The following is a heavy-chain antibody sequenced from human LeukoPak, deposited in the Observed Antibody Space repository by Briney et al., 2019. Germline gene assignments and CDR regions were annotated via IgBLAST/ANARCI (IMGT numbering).Heavy chain of an antibody. J-gene: IGHJ5*02. Sequence: GGSLRLSCAASGFTFSSYSMNWVRQAPGNWLEWVSSISSGSSYIYYADSVKGRFTISRDNAKNSLYLQMNSLRAEDTAVYYCSSFERIVLVRTDRFDPWGQGTLVTVSS. D-gene: IGHD2-15*01. CDR2: ISSGSSYI. V-gene: IGHV3-21*01. CDR1: GFTFSSYS. CDR3: SSFERIVLVRTDRFDP.